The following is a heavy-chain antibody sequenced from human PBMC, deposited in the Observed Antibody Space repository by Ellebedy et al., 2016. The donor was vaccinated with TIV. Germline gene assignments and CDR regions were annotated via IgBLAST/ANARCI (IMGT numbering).Heavy chain of an antibody. J-gene: IGHJ3*02. D-gene: IGHD4-17*01. V-gene: IGHV3-7*01. Sequence: GGSLRLSCAASGFTFSSYWMTWVRQAPGKGLEWVANINQDGSEEYYVDSAKGRFTISRDNAKNSLYLQMNGLRAEDTALYFCARDGSYGDYLSPRHAFNMWGQGTMVTVSS. CDR2: INQDGSEE. CDR1: GFTFSSYW. CDR3: ARDGSYGDYLSPRHAFNM.